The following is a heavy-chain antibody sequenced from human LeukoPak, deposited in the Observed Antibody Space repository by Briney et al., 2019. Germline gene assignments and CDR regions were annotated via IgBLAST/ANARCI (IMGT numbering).Heavy chain of an antibody. CDR3: ARLPRSGYSSGWWSRVFDY. CDR2: INHSGST. V-gene: IGHV4-34*01. D-gene: IGHD6-19*01. J-gene: IGHJ4*02. CDR1: GGSFSGYY. Sequence: PSETLSLTCAVYGGSFSGYYWSWIRQPPGKGLEWIGEINHSGSTNYNPSLKSRVTISVDTSKNQFSLKLSSVTAADTAVYYCARLPRSGYSSGWWSRVFDYWGQGTLVTVSS.